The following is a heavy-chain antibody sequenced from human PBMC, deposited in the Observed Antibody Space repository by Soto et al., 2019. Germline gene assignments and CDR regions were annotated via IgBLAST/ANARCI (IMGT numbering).Heavy chain of an antibody. CDR3: ARSPWGVVADGAFDI. V-gene: IGHV3-53*01. J-gene: IGHJ3*02. CDR1: GFTVSSNY. CDR2: IYSGGST. Sequence: PGGSLRLSCAASGFTVSSNYMSWVRQAPGKGLEWVSVIYSGGSTYYADSVKGRFTISRDNSKNTLYLQMNSLRAEDTAVYYCARSPWGVVADGAFDIWGQGTMVTVSS. D-gene: IGHD3-22*01.